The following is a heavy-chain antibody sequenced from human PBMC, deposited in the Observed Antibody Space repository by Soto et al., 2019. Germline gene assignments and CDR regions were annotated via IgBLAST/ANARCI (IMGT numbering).Heavy chain of an antibody. V-gene: IGHV4-30-2*01. CDR3: ARGSDWFGP. CDR1: GGSINIGGSS. CDR2: IYHSGST. Sequence: QLQLQESGSGLVKPSQTLSLTCAVSGGSINIGGSSWSWIRQPPGKGLEYIGYIYHSGSTYYNPSPKSRVTISLDRYKNQFSLKLSSVTAADTAVYYCARGSDWFGPWGQGTLVTVSS. J-gene: IGHJ5*02.